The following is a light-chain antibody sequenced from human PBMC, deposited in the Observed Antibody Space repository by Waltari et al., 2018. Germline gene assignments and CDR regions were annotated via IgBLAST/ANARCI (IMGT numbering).Light chain of an antibody. Sequence: SSELTQDPAVSVALGQTVRITCQGDSLRNYYASWYQQKPGQAPVLVIYGKNNRPSGIPDRLSGSSSGNTASLTITGAQAEDEADYYCNSRDSSGNHLVFGGGTKLTVL. J-gene: IGLJ2*01. V-gene: IGLV3-19*01. CDR1: SLRNYY. CDR2: GKN. CDR3: NSRDSSGNHLV.